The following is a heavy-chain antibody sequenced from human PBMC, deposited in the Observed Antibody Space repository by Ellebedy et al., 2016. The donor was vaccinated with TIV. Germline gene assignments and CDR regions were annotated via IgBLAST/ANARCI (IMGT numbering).Heavy chain of an antibody. Sequence: GESLKISCAASGFPYDGYAMSWVRQAPGKGLEWVSTVSASGDTAYYTDSVRGRFTISRDNSKNMLYLQMNNLRTEDTALYYCAKLGVVIRGDYWGQGTLVTVSS. CDR2: VSASGDTA. D-gene: IGHD3-10*01. V-gene: IGHV3-23*01. CDR3: AKLGVVIRGDY. CDR1: GFPYDGYA. J-gene: IGHJ1*01.